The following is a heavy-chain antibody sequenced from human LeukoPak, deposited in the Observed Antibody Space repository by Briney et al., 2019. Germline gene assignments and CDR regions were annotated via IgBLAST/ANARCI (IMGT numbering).Heavy chain of an antibody. V-gene: IGHV4-34*01. CDR1: GGSFSGYY. CDR3: AIGSLRTVAGNYYFDY. Sequence: PSETLSLTCAVYGGSFSGYYWSWIRQPAGKGLEWIGEMNHSGSTNYNPSLKRRVTISVATSKSHVPLKLSSVTAADTAVYYCAIGSLRTVAGNYYFDYWGQGTLVTVSS. CDR2: MNHSGST. D-gene: IGHD6-19*01. J-gene: IGHJ4*02.